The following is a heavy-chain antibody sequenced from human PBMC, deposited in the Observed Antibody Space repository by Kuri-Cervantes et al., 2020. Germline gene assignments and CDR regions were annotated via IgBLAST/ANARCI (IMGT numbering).Heavy chain of an antibody. V-gene: IGHV3-7*04. CDR3: ARVGYDILTGSDNWFDP. D-gene: IGHD3-9*01. CDR2: IKQDGSEK. CDR1: GFTFSSYW. J-gene: IGHJ5*02. Sequence: GGSLRLSCAASGFTFSSYWMSWVRQAPGKGLEWVANIKQDGSEKYYVDSVKGRFTISRDNAKNSLYLQMNSLRAEDTAVYYCARVGYDILTGSDNWFDPWGQGTLVTVSS.